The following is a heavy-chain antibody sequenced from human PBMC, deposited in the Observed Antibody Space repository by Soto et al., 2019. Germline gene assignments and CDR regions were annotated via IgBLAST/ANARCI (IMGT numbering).Heavy chain of an antibody. CDR2: ISSSTTTK. J-gene: IGHJ6*02. CDR1: GFTFETYI. V-gene: IGHV3-48*02. D-gene: IGHD3-16*01. Sequence: GGSLRLSCAASGFTFETYIMNWVRQAPRKGLEWVSYISSSTTTKNYADSVKGRFTISRDNAKSSLFLQMNSLRDEDTAVYYCARVGGDVWGQGTTV. CDR3: ARVGGDV.